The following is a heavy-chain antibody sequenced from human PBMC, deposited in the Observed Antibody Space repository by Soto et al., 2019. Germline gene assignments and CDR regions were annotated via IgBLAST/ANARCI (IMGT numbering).Heavy chain of an antibody. CDR3: VREVFASGTGWFDP. V-gene: IGHV4-31*02. D-gene: IGHD3-10*01. Sequence: KASETLSLTCTVSGDSISSGGYYWSWIRQRPGKGLEYIGYIYYIGSTYYNPSLRSRLTISLDTSKNQFSLRLTSVTAADTAVYYCVREVFASGTGWFDPWGQGTLVTVSS. CDR1: GDSISSGGYY. CDR2: IYYIGST. J-gene: IGHJ5*02.